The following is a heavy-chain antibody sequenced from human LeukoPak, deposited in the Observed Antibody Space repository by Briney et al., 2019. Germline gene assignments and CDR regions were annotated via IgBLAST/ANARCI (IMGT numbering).Heavy chain of an antibody. J-gene: IGHJ4*02. V-gene: IGHV4-38-2*02. D-gene: IGHD3-10*01. CDR1: GYSISSGYY. CDR3: ARVVWFGELLSDS. CDR2: IYHSGST. Sequence: SETLSLTCTVSGYSISSGYYWGWIRQPPGKGLEWIGSIYHSGSTYYNPSLKSRVTISVDTSKNQFSLKLSSVTAADTAVYYCARVVWFGELLSDSWGQGTLVTVSS.